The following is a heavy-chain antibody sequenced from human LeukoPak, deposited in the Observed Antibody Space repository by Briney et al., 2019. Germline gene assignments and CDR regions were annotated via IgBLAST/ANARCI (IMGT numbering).Heavy chain of an antibody. V-gene: IGHV4-59*01. Sequence: SETLSLTCTVSGGSISGDYWSWIRQPPGKGLEWIGYIYYSGSTNYNTSLKSRVTISVDTSKNQFSLKLSSVTSADTAVYYCARQASCSSIRCCPFDYWGRGTLVTVSS. CDR1: GGSISGDY. CDR2: IYYSGST. D-gene: IGHD2-2*01. J-gene: IGHJ4*02. CDR3: ARQASCSSIRCCPFDY.